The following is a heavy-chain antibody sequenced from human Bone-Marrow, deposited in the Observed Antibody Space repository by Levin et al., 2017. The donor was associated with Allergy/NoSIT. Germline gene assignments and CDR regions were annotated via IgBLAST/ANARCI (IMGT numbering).Heavy chain of an antibody. J-gene: IGHJ4*02. V-gene: IGHV3-9*01. D-gene: IGHD3-22*01. CDR2: ITWNSDRT. CDR3: AKARLPQYDVSGYYSGGFDS. CDR1: GFTFDDYA. Sequence: SLKISCAASGFTFDDYAMHWVRQAPGKGLEWVSGITWNSDRTGYADAVKGRFIISRDNANVFLQMDSLRLEDTAFYYCAKARLPQYDVSGYYSGGFDSWGRGTLVTVSS.